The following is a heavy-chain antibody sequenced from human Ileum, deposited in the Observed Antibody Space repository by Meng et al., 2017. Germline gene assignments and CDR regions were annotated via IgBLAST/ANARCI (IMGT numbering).Heavy chain of an antibody. D-gene: IGHD3-3*01. J-gene: IGHJ4*02. CDR1: SGSVSSGSYY. CDR3: ARFDFWSGSYCLDY. V-gene: IGHV4-61*01. CDR2: IYYSGST. Sequence: VRLREWGPGLGVPSENLSFTCTGASGSVSSGSYYLSWIRQPPGQGLEWIGYIYYSGSTDYNPSLKSRVTISVDTTKNQFSQMLSSVTAADTAVYYCARFDFWSGSYCLDYWGQGALVTVSS.